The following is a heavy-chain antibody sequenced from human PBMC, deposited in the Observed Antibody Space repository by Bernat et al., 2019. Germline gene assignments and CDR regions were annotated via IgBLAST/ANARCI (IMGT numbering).Heavy chain of an antibody. CDR2: IYYGGST. Sequence: QLQLQESGPGLVKPSGTLSLTCTVSGGSISSSSCYWGWIRQPPGEGLGMVGIIYYGGSTYYNPSLNRRVTISVDTSKKQSSLKLSSVTAADTAVYYCAGLVTSGSYLTNYSYDYWGQGTLVTVSS. D-gene: IGHD1-26*01. J-gene: IGHJ4*02. V-gene: IGHV4-39*01. CDR3: AGLVTSGSYLTNYSYDY. CDR1: GGSISSSSCY.